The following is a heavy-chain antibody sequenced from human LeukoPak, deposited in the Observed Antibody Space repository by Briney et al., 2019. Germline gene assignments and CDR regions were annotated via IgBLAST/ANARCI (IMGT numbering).Heavy chain of an antibody. V-gene: IGHV3-21*01. CDR3: AREMEDGYLYYFDY. D-gene: IGHD5-24*01. CDR2: ISSSSSYI. J-gene: IGHJ4*02. Sequence: GGSLRLSCAASGFTFSSYSMNWVRQAPGKGLEWVSSISSSSSYIYYADSVKGRFTISRDNAKNSLYLQMNSLRAEDTAVYYCAREMEDGYLYYFDYWGQGTLVTVSS. CDR1: GFTFSSYS.